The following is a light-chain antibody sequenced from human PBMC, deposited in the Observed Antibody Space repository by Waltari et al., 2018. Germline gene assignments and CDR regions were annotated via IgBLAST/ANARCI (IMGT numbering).Light chain of an antibody. J-gene: IGKJ3*01. V-gene: IGKV1-39*01. Sequence: DIQMTQSPSSLSASVGDRVTITCRASQSISSYLNWYQQKPGKAPKLLFYAASSLQSGVPSRFSGSGSGTDFTLTISSLQPEDFATYYCQQSYSHPWITFGPGTKVDIK. CDR1: QSISSY. CDR3: QQSYSHPWIT. CDR2: AAS.